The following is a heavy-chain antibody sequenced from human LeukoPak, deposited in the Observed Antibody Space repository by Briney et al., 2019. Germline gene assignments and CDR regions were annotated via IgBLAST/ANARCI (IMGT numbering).Heavy chain of an antibody. CDR2: IYTSGST. CDR1: GGSISSGGYY. D-gene: IGHD2-2*01. J-gene: IGHJ6*02. V-gene: IGHV4-61*02. CDR3: ARDGVVVPAPLTYYYYYGMDV. Sequence: SETLSLTCTVSGGSISSGGYYWSWIRQPAGKGLEWIGRIYTSGSTNYNPSLKSRVTMSVDTSKNQFSLKLSSVTAADTAVDYCARDGVVVPAPLTYYYYYGMDVWGQGTTVTVSS.